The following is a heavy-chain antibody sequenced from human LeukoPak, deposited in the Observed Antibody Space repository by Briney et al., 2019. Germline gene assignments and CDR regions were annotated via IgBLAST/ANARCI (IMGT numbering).Heavy chain of an antibody. CDR1: GYTFTSYG. CDR3: ARGRLSSGSYLDYFDY. CDR2: ISAYNGNT. D-gene: IGHD3-10*01. V-gene: IGHV1-18*01. Sequence: ASVKVSCKASGYTFTSYGISWVRQAPGQGLGWMGWISAYNGNTNYAQKLQGRVTMTTDTSTSTAYMELRSLRSDDTAVYYCARGRLSSGSYLDYFDYWGQGTLVTVSS. J-gene: IGHJ4*02.